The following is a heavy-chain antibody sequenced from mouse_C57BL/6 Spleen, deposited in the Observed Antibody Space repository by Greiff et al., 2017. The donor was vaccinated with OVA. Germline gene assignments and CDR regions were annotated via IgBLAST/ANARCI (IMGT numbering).Heavy chain of an antibody. V-gene: IGHV1-55*01. CDR1: GYTFTSYW. Sequence: VKLQQPGAELVKPGASVKMSCKASGYTFTSYWITWVKQRPGQGLEWIGDIYPGSGSTNYNEKFKSKATLTVDTSSSTAYMQLSSLTSEDSAVYYCARYSNYGDYYAMDYWGQGTSVTVSS. D-gene: IGHD2-5*01. CDR2: IYPGSGST. J-gene: IGHJ4*01. CDR3: ARYSNYGDYYAMDY.